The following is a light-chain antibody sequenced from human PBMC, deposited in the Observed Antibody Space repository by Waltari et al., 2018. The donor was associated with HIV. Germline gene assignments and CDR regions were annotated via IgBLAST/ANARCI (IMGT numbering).Light chain of an antibody. V-gene: IGLV3-1*01. J-gene: IGLJ2*01. Sequence: SITCSGDRLGDKYACWYQQKPGQSPVLVIYQDIKRPSGIPERFSGSNSGNTATLTVSGTQPMDEADYYCQAWDRSNVVFGGGTKLTVL. CDR1: RLGDKY. CDR2: QDI. CDR3: QAWDRSNVV.